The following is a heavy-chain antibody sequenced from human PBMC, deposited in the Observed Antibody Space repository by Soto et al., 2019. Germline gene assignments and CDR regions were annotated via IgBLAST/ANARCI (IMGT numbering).Heavy chain of an antibody. J-gene: IGHJ4*02. CDR3: AKVGFYDSSGDY. V-gene: IGHV3-9*01. CDR2: ISWNSGSI. Sequence: EVQLVESGGGLVQPGRSLRLSCAASGFTIEDYAMHWVRQAPAKGLEWVSGISWNSGSIGYADSVKGRFTISRDNAKNSMYLEMNSVRAEETALYYCAKVGFYDSSGDYWGQGTLVTVSS. D-gene: IGHD3-22*01. CDR1: GFTIEDYA.